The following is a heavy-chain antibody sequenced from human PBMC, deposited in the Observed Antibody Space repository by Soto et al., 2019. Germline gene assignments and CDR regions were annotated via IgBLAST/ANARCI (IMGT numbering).Heavy chain of an antibody. D-gene: IGHD3-10*01. V-gene: IGHV3-23*01. CDR2: LTGSSSNI. CDR3: ANGRATYGLLTHDY. Sequence: PGGSLRLSCAASGFSFRNYAMSWVRQAPGKGLEWISTLTGSSSNIYYADSVKGRFAISRDNSRNTLYLQMNSLTAEDTAVYYCANGRATYGLLTHDYWGQG. J-gene: IGHJ4*02. CDR1: GFSFRNYA.